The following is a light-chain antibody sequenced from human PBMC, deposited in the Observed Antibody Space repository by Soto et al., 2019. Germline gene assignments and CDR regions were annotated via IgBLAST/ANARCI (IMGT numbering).Light chain of an antibody. CDR2: VVS. CDR3: SSYTSSDTPYV. J-gene: IGLJ1*01. V-gene: IGLV2-14*01. Sequence: QSALTQPASVSGSPGQSITISCTGTSSDVGGYNYVSWYQQHPDKAPKLMIYVVSNRPSGVSNRFSGSKSGNTASLTISGLQAEDEADYYCSSYTSSDTPYVFCTGTKLTVL. CDR1: SSDVGGYNY.